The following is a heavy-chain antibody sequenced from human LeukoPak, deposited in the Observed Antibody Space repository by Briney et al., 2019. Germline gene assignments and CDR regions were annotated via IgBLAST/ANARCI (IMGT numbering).Heavy chain of an antibody. D-gene: IGHD3-10*01. V-gene: IGHV3-21*01. CDR2: ISSSSSYI. CDR3: ARDSTWGGYYGSGSRGRAFDY. J-gene: IGHJ4*02. Sequence: PGGSLRLSCAASGFTFSSYSMNWVRQAPGKGLEWVSSISSSSSYIYYTDSVKGRFTISRDNAKNSLFLQMNSLRAEDTAVYYCARDSTWGGYYGSGSRGRAFDYWGQGTLVTVSS. CDR1: GFTFSSYS.